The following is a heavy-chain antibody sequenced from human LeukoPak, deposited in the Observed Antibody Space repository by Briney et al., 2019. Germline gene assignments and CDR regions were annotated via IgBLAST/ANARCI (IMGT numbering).Heavy chain of an antibody. D-gene: IGHD6-13*01. CDR3: ARIIAAVGYFDY. V-gene: IGHV3-21*01. Sequence: GGSLRLSCAASGFTFSSYSMNWVRQAPGKGLEWVSSISSSSSYIYYADSVKGRFTISRDNAKNSLYLQMNSLRAEDTAVYYRARIIAAVGYFDYWGQGTLVTVSS. CDR2: ISSSSSYI. J-gene: IGHJ4*02. CDR1: GFTFSSYS.